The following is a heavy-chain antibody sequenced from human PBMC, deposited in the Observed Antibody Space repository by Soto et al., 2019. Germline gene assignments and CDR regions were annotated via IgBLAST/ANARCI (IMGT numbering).Heavy chain of an antibody. CDR3: AGGEWLPYGAY. CDR1: GFSFSSCS. Sequence: EVQLVESGGGLVKPGGSLRLSCAASGFSFSSCSRNWVRQAPGKGLECVSSISSSSSHRYYADAAKSRFTISRNNARNSLYQQMIRLRVEDPAVYSCAGGEWLPYGAYWGQGTLVTVSS. CDR2: ISSSSSHR. J-gene: IGHJ4*02. D-gene: IGHD3-3*01. V-gene: IGHV3-21*01.